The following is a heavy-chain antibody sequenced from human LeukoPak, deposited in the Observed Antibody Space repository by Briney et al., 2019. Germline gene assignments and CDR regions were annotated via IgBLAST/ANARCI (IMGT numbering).Heavy chain of an antibody. CDR3: ARGGRYFDWFIEDY. V-gene: IGHV1-18*01. J-gene: IGHJ4*02. CDR2: ISAYNGNT. D-gene: IGHD3-9*01. CDR1: GYTFTSYY. Sequence: ASVKVSCKASGYTFTSYYISWVRQAPGQGPEWMGWISAYNGNTNYAQKLQGRVTMTTDTSTSTAYMELRRLRSDDTAVYYCARGGRYFDWFIEDYWGQGALVTVCS.